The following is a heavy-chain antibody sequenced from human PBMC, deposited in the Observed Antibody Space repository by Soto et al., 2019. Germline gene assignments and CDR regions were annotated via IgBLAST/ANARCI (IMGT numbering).Heavy chain of an antibody. CDR2: ISAYNGNT. CDR3: ARASGYSYGYYYYGMDV. D-gene: IGHD5-18*01. Sequence: AAVKVSCKASGYTFTSYGSSWVRQAPGQGLEWMGWISAYNGNTNYAQKLQGRVTMTTDTSTSTAYMELRSLRSDDTAVYYCARASGYSYGYYYYGMDVWGQGTTVTVS. V-gene: IGHV1-18*04. J-gene: IGHJ6*02. CDR1: GYTFTSYG.